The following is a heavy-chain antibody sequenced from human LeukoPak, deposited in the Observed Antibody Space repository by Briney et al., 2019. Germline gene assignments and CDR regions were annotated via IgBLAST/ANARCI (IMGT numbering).Heavy chain of an antibody. CDR3: ASQIAAADYTPIDY. D-gene: IGHD6-13*01. V-gene: IGHV1-69*04. J-gene: IGHJ4*02. CDR2: IIPILGIA. CDR1: GGTFSSYA. Sequence: ASVKVSCKASGGTFSSYAISWVRQAPGQGLEWMGRIIPILGIANYAQKFQGKVTITADKSTSTAYMELSSLRSEDTAVYYCASQIAAADYTPIDYWGQGTLVTVSS.